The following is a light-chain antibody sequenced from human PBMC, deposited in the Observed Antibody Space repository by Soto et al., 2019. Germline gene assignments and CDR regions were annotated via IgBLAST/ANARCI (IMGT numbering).Light chain of an antibody. Sequence: QAVVTQEPSLTVSPGGTVTLTCGSSTGALTSSHFPYWYQQKPGQAPRALIYDTNSKHSWTPGRFSGSLLGGKAALTLSGAQPEDEAEYYCLLAFGRARVFGGGTKVTVL. CDR2: DTN. CDR1: TGALTSSHF. J-gene: IGLJ3*02. V-gene: IGLV7-46*01. CDR3: LLAFGRARV.